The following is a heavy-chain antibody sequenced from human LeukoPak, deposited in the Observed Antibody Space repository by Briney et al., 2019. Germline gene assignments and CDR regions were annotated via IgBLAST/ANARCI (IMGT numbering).Heavy chain of an antibody. D-gene: IGHD6-13*01. CDR2: INSNTGKQ. J-gene: IGHJ6*03. CDR1: GYTVISYS. Sequence: ASVKVSCKASGYTVISYSMNWVRQAPGQGLEWMGWINSNTGKQTDAQGFTGRFVFSLDTSVSTAYLQISSLKAEDTAVYSCARSIGAAGYMDVWAKGTTVTVSS. V-gene: IGHV7-4-1*02. CDR3: ARSIGAAGYMDV.